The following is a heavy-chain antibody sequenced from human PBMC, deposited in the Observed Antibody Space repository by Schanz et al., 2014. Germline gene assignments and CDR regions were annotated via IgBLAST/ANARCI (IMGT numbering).Heavy chain of an antibody. V-gene: IGHV4-59*08. CDR1: GASISFYD. CDR3: ARQGDVYRLDY. Sequence: QVQLQESGPGLVKPSETLSLTCTVSGASISFYDWNWIRQSPGKGLEWIGYIYHSGSPIYNPSLQSRVPIAIDQPKTHFSLKRESVTAADTAMYFCARQGDVYRLDYWGQGTLVTVTS. CDR2: IYHSGSP. D-gene: IGHD1-26*01. J-gene: IGHJ4*02.